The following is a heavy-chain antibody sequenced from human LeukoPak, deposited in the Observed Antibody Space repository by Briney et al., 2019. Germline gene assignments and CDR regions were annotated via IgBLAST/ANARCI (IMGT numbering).Heavy chain of an antibody. Sequence: GGSLRLSCAASGLTFSSYAMSWVRQAPGKGLEWVSAISGSGGSTYYADSVKGRFTISRDNSKNTLYLQMNSLRAEDTAVYYCAKGDAVVAALLTFDYWGQGTLVTVSS. D-gene: IGHD2-15*01. CDR3: AKGDAVVAALLTFDY. CDR1: GLTFSSYA. V-gene: IGHV3-23*01. J-gene: IGHJ4*02. CDR2: ISGSGGST.